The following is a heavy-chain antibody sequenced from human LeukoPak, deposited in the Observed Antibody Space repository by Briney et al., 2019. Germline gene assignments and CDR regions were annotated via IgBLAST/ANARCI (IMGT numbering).Heavy chain of an antibody. D-gene: IGHD3-22*01. Sequence: GASVKVSCKASGGTFSSYAISWVRQAPGQGLEWMGGIIPIFGTANYAQKFQGRVTITADESTSTAYMELSSLRSEDTAVYYCAREEHYYDSSGCFSSKTFDYWGQGTLVTVSS. V-gene: IGHV1-69*13. CDR1: GGTFSSYA. J-gene: IGHJ4*02. CDR3: AREEHYYDSSGCFSSKTFDY. CDR2: IIPIFGTA.